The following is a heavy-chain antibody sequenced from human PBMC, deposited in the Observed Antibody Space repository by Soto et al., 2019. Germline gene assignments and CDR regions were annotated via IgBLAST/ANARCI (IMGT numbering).Heavy chain of an antibody. Sequence: GGSLRLSCAASGFTFSSYAMSWVRQAPGKGLEWVSAISGSGGSTYYADSVKGRFTISRDNSKNTLYLQMNSLRAEDTAVYYCAKDWGGTVTTTYFDYWGQGTLVTVSS. CDR1: GFTFSSYA. CDR3: AKDWGGTVTTTYFDY. V-gene: IGHV3-23*01. CDR2: ISGSGGST. D-gene: IGHD4-17*01. J-gene: IGHJ4*02.